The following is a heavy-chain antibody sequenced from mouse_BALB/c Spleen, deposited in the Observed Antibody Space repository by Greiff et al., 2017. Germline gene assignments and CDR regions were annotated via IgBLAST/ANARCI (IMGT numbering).Heavy chain of an antibody. V-gene: IGHV1S137*01. CDR3: ARKLGLYAMDY. Sequence: VQLQQSGAELVTPGVSVKISCKGSGYTFTDYAMHWVKQSHAKSLEWIGVISTYYGDASYNQKFKGKATMTVDKSSSTAYMELARLTSEDSAIYYCARKLGLYAMDYWGQGTSVTVSS. J-gene: IGHJ4*01. CDR2: ISTYYGDA. D-gene: IGHD4-1*01. CDR1: GYTFTDYA.